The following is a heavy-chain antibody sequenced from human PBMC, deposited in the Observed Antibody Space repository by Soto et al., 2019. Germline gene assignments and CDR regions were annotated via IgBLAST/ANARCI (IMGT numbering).Heavy chain of an antibody. CDR2: TYYRSKWYN. Sequence: SXTLSLTCAISGDSVSSNSAAWNWIRQSPSRGLEWLGRTYYRSKWYNDYAVSVKSRITINPDTSKNQFSLQLNSVTPEDTAVYYCARTYYYDSSGHNDAFDIWGQGTMVTVSS. J-gene: IGHJ3*02. CDR3: ARTYYYDSSGHNDAFDI. D-gene: IGHD3-22*01. CDR1: GDSVSSNSAA. V-gene: IGHV6-1*01.